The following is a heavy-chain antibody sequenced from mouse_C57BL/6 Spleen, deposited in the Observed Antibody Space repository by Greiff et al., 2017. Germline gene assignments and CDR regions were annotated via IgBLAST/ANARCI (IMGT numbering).Heavy chain of an antibody. Sequence: EVQLQQSGPELVKPGASVKISCKASGYTFTDYYMNWVKQSHGKSLEWIGDINPNNGGTSYNQKFKGKATLTVDKSSSTAYMELRSLTSEDAAVYYCARSGRLLQLAYWGQGTLVTVSA. CDR3: ARSGRLLQLAY. D-gene: IGHD2-3*01. J-gene: IGHJ3*01. CDR1: GYTFTDYY. V-gene: IGHV1-26*01. CDR2: INPNNGGT.